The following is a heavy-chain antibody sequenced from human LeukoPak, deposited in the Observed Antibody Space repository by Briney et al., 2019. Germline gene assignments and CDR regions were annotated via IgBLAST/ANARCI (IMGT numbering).Heavy chain of an antibody. CDR1: GFDFSRYW. CDR3: ARLKDDVTKFDY. J-gene: IGHJ4*02. V-gene: IGHV3-7*01. D-gene: IGHD2-8*01. Sequence: PGGSLRPSCAGSGFDFSRYWMAWVRQAPGKGLEWVASINQDVSRTHYVNSVKGRFTISRDNAKSSLFLQMTSLRVEDTAVYYCARLKDDVTKFDYWGQGTLVTVSS. CDR2: INQDVSRT.